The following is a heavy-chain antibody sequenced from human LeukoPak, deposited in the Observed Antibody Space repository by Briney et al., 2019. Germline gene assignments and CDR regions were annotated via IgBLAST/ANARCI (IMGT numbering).Heavy chain of an antibody. CDR2: ISGSSNFI. CDR1: GFTFSSYA. J-gene: IGHJ4*02. Sequence: GGSLRLSCAASGFTFSSYAMHWVRQAPGKGLEWVSSISGSSNFIYYEDSVKGRFTISRDNAKNSLYLQMNSLRAEDTAVYFCARGRPFDYWGQGTLVTVSS. V-gene: IGHV3-21*01. CDR3: ARGRPFDY.